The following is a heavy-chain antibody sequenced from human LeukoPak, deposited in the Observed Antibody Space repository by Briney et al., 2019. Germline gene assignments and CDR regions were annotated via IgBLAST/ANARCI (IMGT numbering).Heavy chain of an antibody. CDR3: ASLSTVTQGYFDS. Sequence: SETLSLTCTVSGGSISSFYWSWIWQPPGKGLEWIGYIYYTGSTNYNPSLKSRLTISVDVSKNQFSLKLSSVTATDTAVYYCASLSTVTQGYFDSWGQGTLVTVSS. CDR2: IYYTGST. CDR1: GGSISSFY. J-gene: IGHJ4*02. D-gene: IGHD4-17*01. V-gene: IGHV4-59*08.